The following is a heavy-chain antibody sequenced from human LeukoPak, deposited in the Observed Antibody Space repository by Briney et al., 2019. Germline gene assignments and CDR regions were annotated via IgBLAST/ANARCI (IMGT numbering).Heavy chain of an antibody. CDR1: GYTFTSHG. V-gene: IGHV1-18*01. CDR3: ARDIAISQFDY. J-gene: IGHJ4*02. CDR2: ISGYTGQT. Sequence: ASVKVSCKASGYTFTSHGISWVRQAPGQGLEWMGWISGYTGQTEYSEKFQGRVTMTTDTSTTTAYMELRSLTFDDTAVYYCARDIAISQFDYWGREPWSPSPQ. D-gene: IGHD3-9*01.